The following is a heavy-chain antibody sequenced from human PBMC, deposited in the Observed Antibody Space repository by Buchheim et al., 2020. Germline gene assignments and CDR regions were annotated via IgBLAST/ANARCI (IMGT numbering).Heavy chain of an antibody. V-gene: IGHV4-34*01. CDR1: GGSFSGYY. J-gene: IGHJ6*02. Sequence: QVQLQQWGAGLLKPSETLSLTCAVYGGSFSGYYWRWIRQPPGKGLEWIGEINPSGSTNYNPSLKSRVTISVDTSKNQFSLKLSSVTAADTAVYYCARGSWDYDSSGYSNYYGMDVWGQGTT. CDR3: ARGSWDYDSSGYSNYYGMDV. D-gene: IGHD3-22*01. CDR2: INPSGST.